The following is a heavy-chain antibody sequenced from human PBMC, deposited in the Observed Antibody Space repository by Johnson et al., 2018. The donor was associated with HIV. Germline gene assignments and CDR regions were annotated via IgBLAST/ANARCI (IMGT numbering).Heavy chain of an antibody. J-gene: IGHJ3*02. CDR1: GFTFDDYT. V-gene: IGHV3-33*08. CDR2: IWNDGSNK. CDR3: TRDLRTRAFDI. D-gene: IGHD1-1*01. Sequence: QVQLVESGGGVVQPGRSLRLSCAASGFTFDDYTMHWVRQAPGKGLEWVTLIWNDGSNKYYADSVKGRFTISRDNSKNTLFLQMNSLIVGDTAVYFCTRDLRTRAFDIWGQGTMVTVSS.